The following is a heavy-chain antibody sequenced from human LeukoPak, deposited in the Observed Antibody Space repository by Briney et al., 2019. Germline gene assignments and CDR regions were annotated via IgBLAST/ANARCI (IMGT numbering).Heavy chain of an antibody. CDR3: ATCSGGSCYKYNWFDP. CDR1: GGPFSGYY. CDR2: INHRGST. D-gene: IGHD2-15*01. V-gene: IGHV4-34*01. J-gene: IGHJ5*02. Sequence: SETLSLTCAVYGGPFSGYYWSWIRQPPGKGLEWIGEINHRGSTNYNPSLKSRVTISVDTSKNQFSLRLSSVTAADTAVYYCATCSGGSCYKYNWFDPWGQGTLVTVSS.